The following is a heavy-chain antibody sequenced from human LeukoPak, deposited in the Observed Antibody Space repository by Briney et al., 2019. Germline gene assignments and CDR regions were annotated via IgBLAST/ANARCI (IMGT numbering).Heavy chain of an antibody. CDR2: INHSGST. J-gene: IGHJ6*03. D-gene: IGHD3-10*01. Sequence: SETLSLTCAVYGGSFSGYYWSWIRQPPGKGLEWIGEINHSGSTNYNPSLKSRVTKSADTSKNQFPLKLSSVTAADTAVYYCARGQYYGSGYYYYYYMDVWGKGTTVTVSS. V-gene: IGHV4-34*01. CDR3: ARGQYYGSGYYYYYYMDV. CDR1: GGSFSGYY.